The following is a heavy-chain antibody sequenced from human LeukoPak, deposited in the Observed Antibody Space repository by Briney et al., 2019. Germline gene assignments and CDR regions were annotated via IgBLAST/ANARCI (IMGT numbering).Heavy chain of an antibody. CDR2: ISASGGST. Sequence: GGSLRLSCATSGITFSNCAMSWVRQAPGEGLEWVSTISASGGSTYYADSVKGRFTTSRDNSKNTVYLQMSSLRAEDTAVYYCARGGGYYPIDYWGQGTLVTVSS. CDR1: GITFSNCA. J-gene: IGHJ4*02. D-gene: IGHD2-15*01. CDR3: ARGGGYYPIDY. V-gene: IGHV3-23*01.